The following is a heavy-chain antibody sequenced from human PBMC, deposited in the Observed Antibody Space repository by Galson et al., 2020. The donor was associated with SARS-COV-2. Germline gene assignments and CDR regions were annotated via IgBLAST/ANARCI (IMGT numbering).Heavy chain of an antibody. V-gene: IGHV3-43*01. CDR3: ARGAHYNNFPGALGD. D-gene: IGHD3-16*01. CDR2: LNWDGTNT. Sequence: GGSLRLSCAASGFTFDDYTMHWVRQGPGKGLEWVSLLNWDGTNTYYADTVKGRFIISRDNSKDSLYLQLNSLRPEDTALYYCARGAHYNNFPGALGDWGQGTLVTVSA. CDR1: GFTFDDYT. J-gene: IGHJ4*02.